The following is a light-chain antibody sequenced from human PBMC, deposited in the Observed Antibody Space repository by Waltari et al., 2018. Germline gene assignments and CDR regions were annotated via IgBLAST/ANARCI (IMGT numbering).Light chain of an antibody. J-gene: IGKJ2*01. CDR2: AAS. CDR3: QQSHSAPPYT. Sequence: DIQMTQSPSSLSASVGDRVTITCRASRSINTYLSWYQHKPGKAPKPLIYAASTLQSGVPSRFSGSGSGTDFTLTISSLQPEDFATYYCQQSHSAPPYTFGQGTKLEIK. CDR1: RSINTY. V-gene: IGKV1-39*01.